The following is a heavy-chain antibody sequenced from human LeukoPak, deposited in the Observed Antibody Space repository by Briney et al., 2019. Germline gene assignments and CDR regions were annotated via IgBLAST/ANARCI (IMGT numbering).Heavy chain of an antibody. CDR2: LHPEDGEA. CDR3: ATRNFGDYGAFDI. CDR1: GYTLSDLA. Sequence: ASVKVSCKVSGYTLSDLAMQWVRQAPGKGLEWMGGLHPEDGEAIYAQPLQGRVTMTEDTSTDTAYMELSSLRSDDTAVYYCATRNFGDYGAFDIWGQGTLVTVSS. D-gene: IGHD4-17*01. J-gene: IGHJ3*02. V-gene: IGHV1-24*01.